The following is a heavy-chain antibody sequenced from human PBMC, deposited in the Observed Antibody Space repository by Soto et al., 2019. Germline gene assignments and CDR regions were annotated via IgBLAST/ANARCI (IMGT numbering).Heavy chain of an antibody. CDR1: GGSVSSGSYY. CDR2: IYYSGST. J-gene: IGHJ4*02. Sequence: QVQLQESGPGLVKPSETLSLTGTVSGGSVSSGSYYWSWIRQPPGKGLEWIGYIYYSGSTNYTPSLKSRVTISVDTSKNQFSLKLSSVTAADTAVYYCARGLNEIVVVWLDYWGQGTLVTVSS. V-gene: IGHV4-61*01. CDR3: ARGLNEIVVVWLDY. D-gene: IGHD3-22*01.